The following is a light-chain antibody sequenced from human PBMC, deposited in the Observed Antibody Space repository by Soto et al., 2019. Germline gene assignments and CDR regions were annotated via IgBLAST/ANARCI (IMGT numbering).Light chain of an antibody. Sequence: DIQMTQSPSSLSASVGDRVTITCRASQSISSYLNWYQQKPGKAPKLLIYAASSLQSGVPSRFSGSGSGTDFTLTISSLQPEDFATYYCQQSYSTPLRFGQGNKLEIK. CDR3: QQSYSTPLR. CDR1: QSISSY. V-gene: IGKV1-39*01. J-gene: IGKJ2*01. CDR2: AAS.